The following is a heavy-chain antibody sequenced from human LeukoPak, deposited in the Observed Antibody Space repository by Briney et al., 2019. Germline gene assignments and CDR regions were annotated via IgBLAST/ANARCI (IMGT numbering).Heavy chain of an antibody. CDR2: ISTSSSYI. D-gene: IGHD1-26*01. Sequence: GGSLRLSCAASGFTFSNYNMNWVRQAPGKGLEWVSSISTSSSYIYYADSVRGRFTSTRDNAKRSLFLQMNSLRAEDTAVYYCARLGSGSLRDAFDIWGQGTMVTVSS. CDR1: GFTFSNYN. J-gene: IGHJ3*02. V-gene: IGHV3-21*01. CDR3: ARLGSGSLRDAFDI.